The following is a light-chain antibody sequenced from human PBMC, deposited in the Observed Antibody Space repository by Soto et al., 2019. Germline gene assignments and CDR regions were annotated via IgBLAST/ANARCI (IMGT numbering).Light chain of an antibody. V-gene: IGKV3-20*01. J-gene: IGKJ4*01. CDR3: QQYATSPLT. Sequence: EIVLTQSPGTLSLSPGERATLSCRASQSVYNNYLAWYQQKPGQAPRLLIYGASSRATGIPDRFSGSGSGTDFTLTISRLETEDFAVYYCQQYATSPLTFGGGTKVDIK. CDR1: QSVYNNY. CDR2: GAS.